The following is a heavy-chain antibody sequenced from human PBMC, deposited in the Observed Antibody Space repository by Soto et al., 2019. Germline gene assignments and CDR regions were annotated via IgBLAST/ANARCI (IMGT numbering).Heavy chain of an antibody. Sequence: GGSLRLSCAASGFPFSTYAMALVRQSPGKGLEWVSGMSASGGDTYYADSVKGRFTTSRGNSKSILHLQMNSLRAEDTAVYYCVKDRIMATPGVYGLDVWRKGDTFTVSS. V-gene: IGHV3-23*01. CDR1: GFPFSTYA. D-gene: IGHD2-8*01. CDR3: VKDRIMATPGVYGLDV. CDR2: MSASGGDT. J-gene: IGHJ6*04.